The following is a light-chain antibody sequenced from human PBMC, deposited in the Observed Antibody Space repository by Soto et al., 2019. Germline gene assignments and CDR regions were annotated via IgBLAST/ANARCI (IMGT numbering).Light chain of an antibody. V-gene: IGLV1-44*01. CDR2: SNT. Sequence: QSVLTQPPSASGTPGQTIAISCSGGSSNIGSHTVNWYQQLPGTAPRLLIYSNTQRPSGVPDRFSGSKSGTSASLAISGLQSEYEGDYYCAAWDDSLNGVVFGGGTTVNVL. J-gene: IGLJ2*01. CDR3: AAWDDSLNGVV. CDR1: SSNIGSHT.